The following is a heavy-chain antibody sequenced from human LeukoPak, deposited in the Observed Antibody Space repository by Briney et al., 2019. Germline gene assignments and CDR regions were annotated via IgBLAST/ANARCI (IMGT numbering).Heavy chain of an antibody. J-gene: IGHJ2*01. V-gene: IGHV3-74*01. CDR1: GFTFSNYW. CDR3: ARPPYSSGSFDL. Sequence: GGSLRLSCAAFGFTFSNYWMHWVRQAPGKGLVWVSRINSDGSSTIYADSVKGRFTISRDNAENTLYLQMNSLRVEDTAVYFCARPPYSSGSFDLWGRGTLVSVSS. D-gene: IGHD6-19*01. CDR2: INSDGSST.